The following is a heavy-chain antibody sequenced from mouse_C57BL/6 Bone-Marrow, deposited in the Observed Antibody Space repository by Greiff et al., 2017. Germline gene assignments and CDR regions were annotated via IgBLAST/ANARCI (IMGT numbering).Heavy chain of an antibody. CDR1: GFSLSTFGMG. J-gene: IGHJ3*01. Sequence: QVTLKESGPGILQPSQTLSLTCSFSGFSLSTFGMGVGWIRQPSGKGWEGLANIWWDDDKYYNPALKSRLTTSKDTSKNPLFLKIANVATAETATYYCARVGSGTAYWGQGTLVTVSA. CDR2: IWWDDDK. D-gene: IGHD4-1*01. CDR3: ARVGSGTAY. V-gene: IGHV8-8*01.